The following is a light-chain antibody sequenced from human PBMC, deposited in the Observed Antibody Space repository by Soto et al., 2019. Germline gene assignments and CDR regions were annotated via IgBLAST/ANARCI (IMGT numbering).Light chain of an antibody. Sequence: QLVLTQPPSASATPGQRVTISCSGSGSNIGSNAVHWYQQLPGTAPKLLIYLNDQRPSGVPDRFSGSKSGTSASLAISGLQSEDEGDYYCAAWDDSLLAVFGTGTKLTVL. CDR3: AAWDDSLLAV. CDR1: GSNIGSNA. V-gene: IGLV1-44*01. CDR2: LND. J-gene: IGLJ1*01.